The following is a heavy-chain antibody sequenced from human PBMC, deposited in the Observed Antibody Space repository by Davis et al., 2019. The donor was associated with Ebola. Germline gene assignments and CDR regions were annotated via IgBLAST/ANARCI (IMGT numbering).Heavy chain of an antibody. CDR1: GGPISSYY. V-gene: IGHV4-59*01. CDR2: IYYSGST. J-gene: IGHJ6*02. D-gene: IGHD1-1*01. Sequence: MPSETLSLTCTVSGGPISSYYWSWIRQPPGKGLAWLGYIYYSGSTNYNPSLKSRVTISVDTSKNHFSLKLSSVTAADTAVYYCARATFYYYYSMDVWGQGTTVTVSS. CDR3: ARATFYYYYSMDV.